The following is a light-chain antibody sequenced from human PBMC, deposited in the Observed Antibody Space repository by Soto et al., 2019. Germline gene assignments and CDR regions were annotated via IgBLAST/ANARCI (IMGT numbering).Light chain of an antibody. V-gene: IGKV1-5*01. CDR2: DAS. J-gene: IGKJ5*01. CDR1: QSISSW. Sequence: DIQMTKSPSTLSASVGDRVTITCRASQSISSWLAWYQQKPGKTPPLLIYDASNLESGVPSRFSGSGSGTEFALTISSLQPDDFASYFCQQYESYPITFGQGTLLEFK. CDR3: QQYESYPIT.